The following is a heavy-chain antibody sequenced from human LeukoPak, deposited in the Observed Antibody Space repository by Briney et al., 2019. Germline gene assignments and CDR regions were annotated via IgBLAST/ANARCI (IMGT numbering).Heavy chain of an antibody. J-gene: IGHJ6*02. Sequence: ASVKVSCKASGYTFTSYYMHWVRQAPGQGLEWMGIINPSGGSTSYAQKFQGRVTMTRDTSTSTVYMELCSLRSEDTAVYYCARERRPTPPYYYGMDVWGQGTTVTVSS. CDR3: ARERRPTPPYYYGMDV. CDR1: GYTFTSYY. V-gene: IGHV1-46*01. CDR2: INPSGGST.